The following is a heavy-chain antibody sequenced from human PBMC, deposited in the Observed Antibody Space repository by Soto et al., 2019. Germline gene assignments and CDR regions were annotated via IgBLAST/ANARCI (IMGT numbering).Heavy chain of an antibody. Sequence: QVQLKESGPGLVKPSQTLSLTCTVSGGPIINGHTYLNWIRQHPEKGLEWMGYINYRVTTNYNPALKSRILISIDTSKNQFSLSLTSVTAADTAVYYCARDAPEVAPYWGQGTLVTVSS. J-gene: IGHJ4*02. V-gene: IGHV4-31*03. CDR3: ARDAPEVAPY. CDR1: GGPIINGHTY. D-gene: IGHD2-15*01. CDR2: INYRVTT.